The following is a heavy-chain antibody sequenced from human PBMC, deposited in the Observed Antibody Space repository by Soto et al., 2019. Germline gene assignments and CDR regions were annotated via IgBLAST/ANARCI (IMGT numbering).Heavy chain of an antibody. J-gene: IGHJ4*02. CDR1: GFSFINYN. V-gene: IGHV3-48*02. CDR2: ITDSSDTV. CDR3: ARDFGHGYYLDY. Sequence: GGSLRLSCVASGFSFINYNMNWVRQAPGKGLEWVSYITDSSDTVHYADSVRGRFTISRDNAESSLYLQMNSLRDEDTAVYFCARDFGHGYYLDYWGRGTLVTVSS. D-gene: IGHD3-3*01.